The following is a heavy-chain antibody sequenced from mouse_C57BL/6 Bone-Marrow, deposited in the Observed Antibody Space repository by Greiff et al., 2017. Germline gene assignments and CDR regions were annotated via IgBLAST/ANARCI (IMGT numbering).Heavy chain of an antibody. Sequence: VQLQQPGAELVMPGASVKLSCKASGYTFTSYWMHWVKQRPGQGLEWIGEIDPSDSYTNYNQKFKGKSTLTVDKSSSTAYMQLSSLTSEDSAVYYCARESNYARDYWGQGTSVTVSA. D-gene: IGHD5-1*01. V-gene: IGHV1-69*01. CDR3: ARESNYARDY. J-gene: IGHJ4*01. CDR1: GYTFTSYW. CDR2: IDPSDSYT.